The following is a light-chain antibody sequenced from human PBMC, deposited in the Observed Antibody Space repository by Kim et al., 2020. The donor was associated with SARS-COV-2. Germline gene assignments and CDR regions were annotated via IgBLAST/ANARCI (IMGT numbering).Light chain of an antibody. J-gene: IGLJ1*01. CDR3: SSYTSSSTPYV. CDR1: SSDVGGYNY. V-gene: IGLV2-14*03. CDR2: YVN. Sequence: QSLSIVCSGTSSDVGGYNYVSWYQQHPGKAPRLMIYYVNNRPSGVSNRFSGSKSGSTASLTISGLQAEDEADYYCSSYTSSSTPYVFGTGTKVTVL.